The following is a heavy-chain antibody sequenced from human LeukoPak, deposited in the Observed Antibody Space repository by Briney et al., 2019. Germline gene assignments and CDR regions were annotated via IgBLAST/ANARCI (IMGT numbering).Heavy chain of an antibody. V-gene: IGHV4-59*08. CDR3: ARQGAREQQLELDWYFDL. J-gene: IGHJ2*01. CDR1: GGSISSYY. CDR2: IYYSGST. Sequence: PSETLSLTCTVSGGSISSYYWSWIRQPPGKGLEWIGYIYYSGSTNYNPSLKSRVTISVDTSKNQFSLKLSSVTAADTAVYYCARQGAREQQLELDWYFDLWGRGILVTVSS. D-gene: IGHD6-13*01.